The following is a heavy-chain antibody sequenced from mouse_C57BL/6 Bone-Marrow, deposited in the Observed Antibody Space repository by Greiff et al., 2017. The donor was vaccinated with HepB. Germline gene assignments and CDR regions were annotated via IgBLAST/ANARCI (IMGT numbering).Heavy chain of an antibody. D-gene: IGHD1-1*01. CDR1: GYTFTDYE. CDR3: TRNYYGSRGYYAMDY. J-gene: IGHJ4*01. CDR2: IDPETGGT. V-gene: IGHV1-15*01. Sequence: VHLVESGAELVRPGASVTLSCKASGYTFTDYEMHWVKQTPVHGLEWIGAIDPETGGTAYNQKFKGKAILTADKSSSTAYMELRSLTSEDSAVYYCTRNYYGSRGYYAMDYWGQGTSVTVSS.